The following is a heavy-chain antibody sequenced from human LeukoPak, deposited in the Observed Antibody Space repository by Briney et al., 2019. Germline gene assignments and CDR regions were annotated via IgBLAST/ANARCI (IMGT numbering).Heavy chain of an antibody. V-gene: IGHV4-34*01. CDR1: GVSLSYYY. CDR3: ARGGFYCGDDCYVDY. J-gene: IGHJ4*02. Sequence: PPETLSLTCAVYGVSLSYYYWSWIRQPPEKGLEWIGEINRSGSTNYNPSLKSRVSISVDTSKNQFSLKLSSVTAADTAVYYCARGGFYCGDDCYVDYWGQGTLVTVSS. D-gene: IGHD2-21*02. CDR2: INRSGST.